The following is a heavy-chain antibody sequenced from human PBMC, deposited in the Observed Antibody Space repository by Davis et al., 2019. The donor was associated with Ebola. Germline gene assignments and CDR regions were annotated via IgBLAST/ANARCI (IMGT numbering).Heavy chain of an antibody. CDR2: IIPIFGTT. V-gene: IGHV1-69*13. Sequence: SVKVSCKASGYTVTDYYVQWARQAPAQGLEWMGGIIPIFGTTNYAQKFQGRVTITADESTSTAYLELSSLRAEDTAVYYCARDRTLKYYDILTGPNWFDPWGQGTLVTVSS. CDR1: GYTVTDYY. D-gene: IGHD3-9*01. J-gene: IGHJ5*02. CDR3: ARDRTLKYYDILTGPNWFDP.